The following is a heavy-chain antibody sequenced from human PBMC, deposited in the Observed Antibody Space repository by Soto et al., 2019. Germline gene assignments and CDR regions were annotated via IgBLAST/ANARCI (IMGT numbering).Heavy chain of an antibody. V-gene: IGHV3-23*01. D-gene: IGHD2-2*01. J-gene: IGHJ5*02. Sequence: GGSLRLSCAASGFTFSNSALTWVRQGPGKGLEWVSAIGGSGGSAYYADSVKGRFTISRDNSKNTLYLQMNSLRADDSGVYYCAKDPYSGVLVPVAIGFDPWGPGTLVTVSS. CDR3: AKDPYSGVLVPVAIGFDP. CDR1: GFTFSNSA. CDR2: IGGSGGSA.